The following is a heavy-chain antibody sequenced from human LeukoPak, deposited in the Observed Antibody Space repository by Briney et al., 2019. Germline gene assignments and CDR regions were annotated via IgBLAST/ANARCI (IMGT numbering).Heavy chain of an antibody. Sequence: PGGSLRLSCAASGFTFSSYWMHWVRQGPGKGLEWVSRINSDGTATTYADSVQGRFTISRDNAKNTVYLQMSSLTAEDTAVYYCARGSRNHYDYSGYYSYWGQGTLVTVSS. D-gene: IGHD3-22*01. CDR3: ARGSRNHYDYSGYYSY. CDR2: INSDGTAT. CDR1: GFTFSSYW. J-gene: IGHJ4*02. V-gene: IGHV3-74*01.